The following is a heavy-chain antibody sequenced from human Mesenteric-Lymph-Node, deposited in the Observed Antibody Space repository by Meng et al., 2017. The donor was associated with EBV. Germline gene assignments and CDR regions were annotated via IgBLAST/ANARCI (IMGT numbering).Heavy chain of an antibody. CDR1: GGSFSGYY. CDR2: MYSSGST. Sequence: QVQLQQWGAGLLKPSEPLSLTCAVDGGSFSGYYWSWIRQPPGKGLEWIGYMYSSGSTYYNPSLESRFAMSLDTYKNQFSLRLTSVTAADTALYYCARGAYEGSGSKFADWGQGTLVTVSS. J-gene: IGHJ4*02. D-gene: IGHD3-10*01. CDR3: ARGAYEGSGSKFAD. V-gene: IGHV4-34*01.